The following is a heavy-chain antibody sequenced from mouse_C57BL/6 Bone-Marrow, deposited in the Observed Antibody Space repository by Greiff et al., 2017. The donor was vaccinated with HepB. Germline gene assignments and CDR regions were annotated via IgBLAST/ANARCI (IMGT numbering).Heavy chain of an antibody. CDR3: TNYYGSSYYYYAMDY. CDR2: IYPGSGST. J-gene: IGHJ4*01. D-gene: IGHD1-1*01. CDR1: GYTFTSYW. Sequence: VQLQQSGAELVKPGASVKMSCKASGYTFTSYWITWVKQRPGQGLEWIGDIYPGSGSTNYNEKFKSKATLTVDTSSSTAYMQLSSLTSEDSAVYYCTNYYGSSYYYYAMDYWGQGTSVTVSS. V-gene: IGHV1-55*01.